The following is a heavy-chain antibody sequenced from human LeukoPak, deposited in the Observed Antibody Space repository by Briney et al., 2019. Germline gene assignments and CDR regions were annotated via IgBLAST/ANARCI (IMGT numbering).Heavy chain of an antibody. CDR1: GGSFSGYY. J-gene: IGHJ6*02. CDR3: ARDRNYYYYGMDV. CDR2: INHSGST. Sequence: SETLSLTCAVYGGSFSGYYWSWIRQPPGKGLEWIGEINHSGSTNYNPSLKSRVTISVDTSKNQFSLKLSPVTAADTAVYYCARDRNYYYYGMDVWGQGTTVTVSS. V-gene: IGHV4-34*01.